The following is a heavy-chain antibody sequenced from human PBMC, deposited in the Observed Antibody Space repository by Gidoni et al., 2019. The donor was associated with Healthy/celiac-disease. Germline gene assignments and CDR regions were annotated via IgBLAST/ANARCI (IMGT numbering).Heavy chain of an antibody. V-gene: IGHV1-69*01. J-gene: IGHJ4*02. CDR2: IIPIFGTA. CDR3: ARGSWRELYFDY. Sequence: QVQLVQSGAEVMRPGSSVKVSCKASGGTFSSYAISWVRQAPGQGLEWMGGIIPIFGTANYAQKFQGRVTITADESTSTAYMELSSLGSEDTAVYYCARGSWRELYFDYWGQGTLVTVSS. D-gene: IGHD1-26*01. CDR1: GGTFSSYA.